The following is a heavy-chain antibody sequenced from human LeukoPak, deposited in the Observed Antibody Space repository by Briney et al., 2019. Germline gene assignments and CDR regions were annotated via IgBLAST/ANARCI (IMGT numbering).Heavy chain of an antibody. D-gene: IGHD6-19*01. V-gene: IGHV3-23*01. CDR3: AKEVFSGGRPHFDY. Sequence: GGSLRLSCAASGFTFSNYAMRWVRQDPGKGLAWVSTVSGSGATTYYADSVKGRFTISRDNSKNTLYLQMNSLRAEDTAVYYCAKEVFSGGRPHFDYWGQGALVTVSS. J-gene: IGHJ4*02. CDR2: VSGSGATT. CDR1: GFTFSNYA.